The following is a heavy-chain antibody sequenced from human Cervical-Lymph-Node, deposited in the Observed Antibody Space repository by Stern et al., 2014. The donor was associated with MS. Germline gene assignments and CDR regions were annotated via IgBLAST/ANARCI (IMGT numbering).Heavy chain of an antibody. J-gene: IGHJ4*02. Sequence: VQLVESEAEVKKPGASVKVSCKAAGYSFTGNYIHWLRQAPGQGLEWMGRAKPNSGDSNYALKFQGRVTMTRDTSISTAYMNLNRLGIDDTAVYYCARERGRAGPAMADYWGQGTLVTVSS. D-gene: IGHD5-18*01. CDR2: AKPNSGDS. V-gene: IGHV1-2*06. CDR3: ARERGRAGPAMADY. CDR1: GYSFTGNY.